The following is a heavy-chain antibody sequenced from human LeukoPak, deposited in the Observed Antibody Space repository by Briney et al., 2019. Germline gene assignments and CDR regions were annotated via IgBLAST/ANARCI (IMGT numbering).Heavy chain of an antibody. D-gene: IGHD2-21*01. CDR2: INHSGST. CDR3: ARTYEDYFDY. V-gene: IGHV4-34*01. Sequence: SETLSLTCAVYGGSFSGYYWSWIRQPPGKGLEWIGEINHSGSTNYNPSLKSRVTISVDTSKNQFSLKLSSVTAADTAVYYCARTYEDYFDYWGQGTLVTVSS. J-gene: IGHJ4*02. CDR1: GGSFSGYY.